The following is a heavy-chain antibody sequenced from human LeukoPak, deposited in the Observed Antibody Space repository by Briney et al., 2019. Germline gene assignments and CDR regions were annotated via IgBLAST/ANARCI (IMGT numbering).Heavy chain of an antibody. CDR2: LSGSGSST. CDR3: AKLFDDFWSGYCFDY. D-gene: IGHD3-3*01. CDR1: GFTVSSNE. Sequence: GGSLRLSCAASGFTVSSNEMSWVRQAPGKGLAWVSVLSGSGSSTYYADSVKGRFTISRDNSKNTLYLQMNSLRVEDTAVYYCAKLFDDFWSGYCFDYWGQGTLVTVSS. V-gene: IGHV3-23*01. J-gene: IGHJ4*02.